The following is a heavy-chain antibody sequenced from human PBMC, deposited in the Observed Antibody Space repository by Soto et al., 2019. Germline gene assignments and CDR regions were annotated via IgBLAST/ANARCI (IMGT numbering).Heavy chain of an antibody. CDR2: VSGYNGNA. Sequence: QIQLVQSGTELMKPGASVRVSCKASGYPFTTYDITWVRQAPGQGLEWMGWVSGYNGNAKYAQRLQGRVTMTRETSTSTAYMELRSLTSDDTAIYYCSRDSTARLAWFDPWGQGSLVIVSS. V-gene: IGHV1-18*04. CDR3: SRDSTARLAWFDP. J-gene: IGHJ5*02. CDR1: GYPFTTYD. D-gene: IGHD6-6*01.